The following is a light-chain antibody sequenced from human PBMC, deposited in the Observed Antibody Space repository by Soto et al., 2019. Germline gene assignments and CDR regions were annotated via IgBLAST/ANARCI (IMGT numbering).Light chain of an antibody. V-gene: IGKV1-27*01. J-gene: IGKJ4*01. CDR1: QDIRNY. CDR2: AAS. Sequence: DIQMTQSPSSLSASVGDRVTITCRASQDIRNYLAWYQQRPGKVPKLLIYAASTLQSGVPSRFSGSGSGTDFALTISSLQPEDVGTYYCQKYSTAPLTFGGGTKVEI. CDR3: QKYSTAPLT.